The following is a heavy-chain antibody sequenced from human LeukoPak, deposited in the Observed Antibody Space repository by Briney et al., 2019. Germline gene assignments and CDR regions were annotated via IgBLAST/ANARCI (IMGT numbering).Heavy chain of an antibody. Sequence: GGSLRLSCAASGFTLKSYAMSWVRQAPGKGLEWVSTISGSGGSTHYADFVKGRFTISRDNSKNTLYLQMNSLRADDTAAYYCAKVAVDTAMLTVLLITTYFDYWGQGTLVTVSS. D-gene: IGHD5-18*01. J-gene: IGHJ4*02. CDR2: ISGSGGST. CDR1: GFTLKSYA. CDR3: AKVAVDTAMLTVLLITTYFDY. V-gene: IGHV3-23*01.